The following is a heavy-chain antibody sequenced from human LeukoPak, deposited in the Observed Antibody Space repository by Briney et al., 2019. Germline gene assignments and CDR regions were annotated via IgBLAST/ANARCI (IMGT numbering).Heavy chain of an antibody. CDR1: ADSFSSHY. V-gene: IGHV4-59*11. CDR2: ISYIGST. D-gene: IGHD4-17*01. J-gene: IGHJ3*02. CDR3: ARDLVTVTKGFDI. Sequence: SETLSLTCAVSADSFSSHYWTWIRQAPGKGLEWIGYISYIGSTNYNPSFKSRVTISIDTSKNQFSLKLSSVTAADTAVYYCARDLVTVTKGFDIWGQGTMVSVSS.